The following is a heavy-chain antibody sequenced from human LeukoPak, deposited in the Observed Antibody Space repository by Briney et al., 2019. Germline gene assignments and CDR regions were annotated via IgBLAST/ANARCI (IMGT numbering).Heavy chain of an antibody. CDR2: ISWVCCKI. J-gene: IGHJ6*03. D-gene: IGHD2-2*03. CDR1: GFTFEVYS. V-gene: IGHV3-43*01. CDR3: ARGRHGSFDCYYFDV. Sequence: AGGSLRLYCAASGFTFEVYSLYWVRQTPGKALDWVSLISWVCCKIYSADSVKGRFTISRDNHRDSMFLQMRSLTIEDTGMYYCARGRHGSFDCYYFDVWGKGTMVTVSS.